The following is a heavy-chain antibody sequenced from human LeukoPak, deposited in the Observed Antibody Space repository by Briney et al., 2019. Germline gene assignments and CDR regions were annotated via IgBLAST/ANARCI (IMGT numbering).Heavy chain of an antibody. CDR1: GGSISSSY. J-gene: IGHJ3*02. CDR3: ARFRQERAPYDAFDI. Sequence: SETLSLTCTVSGGSISSSYWSWIRQPPGKGLEWIGYIYYSGSTNYNPSLKSRVTISVDTSKNQFSLNLSSVTAADTAVYYCARFRQERAPYDAFDIWGQGTMVTVSS. D-gene: IGHD1-26*01. CDR2: IYYSGST. V-gene: IGHV4-59*08.